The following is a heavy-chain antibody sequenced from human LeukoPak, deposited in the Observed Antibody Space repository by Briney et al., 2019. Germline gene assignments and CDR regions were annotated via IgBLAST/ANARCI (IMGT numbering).Heavy chain of an antibody. CDR1: GFTFSSYS. J-gene: IGHJ4*02. V-gene: IGHV3-21*04. D-gene: IGHD3-22*01. CDR3: AKGPYDSSGWYYFDY. CDR2: ISSSSSYI. Sequence: GGSLRLSCAASGFTFSSYSMNWVRQAPGKGLEWVSSISSSSSYIYYADSVKGRFTISRDNAKNSLYLQMNSLRAEDTALYYCAKGPYDSSGWYYFDYWGQGTLVTVSS.